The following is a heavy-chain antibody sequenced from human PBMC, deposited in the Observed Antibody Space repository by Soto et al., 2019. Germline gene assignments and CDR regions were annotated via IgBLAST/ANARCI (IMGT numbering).Heavy chain of an antibody. J-gene: IGHJ4*02. V-gene: IGHV3-66*01. CDR3: ARDLGYSSAW. Sequence: GGSLRLSCAASGFTVSSDYMSWVRQAPGKGLEWVSVIYSGGDTYYADSVKGRFTISRDNSKNMLYLQMNTLRAEDTAVYYCARDLGYSSAWWGQGTLVTVPQ. D-gene: IGHD6-25*01. CDR2: IYSGGDT. CDR1: GFTVSSDY.